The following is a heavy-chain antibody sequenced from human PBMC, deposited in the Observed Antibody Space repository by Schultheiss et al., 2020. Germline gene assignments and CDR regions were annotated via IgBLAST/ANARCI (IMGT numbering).Heavy chain of an antibody. CDR1: GGSISSSSYY. CDR2: IYYSGST. CDR3: ARGGPTVTTYFDY. J-gene: IGHJ4*02. Sequence: SETLSLTCTVSGGSISSSSYYWGWIRQPPGKGLEWIGSIYYSGSTNYNPSLKSRVTISVDTSKNQFSLKLSSVTAADTAVYYCARGGPTVTTYFDYWGQGTLVTVAS. V-gene: IGHV4-39*07. D-gene: IGHD4-17*01.